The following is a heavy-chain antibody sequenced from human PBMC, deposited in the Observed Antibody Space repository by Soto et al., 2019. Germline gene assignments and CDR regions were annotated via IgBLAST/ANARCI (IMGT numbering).Heavy chain of an antibody. V-gene: IGHV3-23*01. CDR3: ARDRGSTGWDP. J-gene: IGHJ5*02. Sequence: GGSLRLSCAASGFTFSSYAMSWVRQAPGKGLEWVSAISGSGGSTYYADSVKGRFTISRDNSKNTLYLLMNSLRDEDTAVYYCARDRGSTGWDPWGQGTLVTVSS. D-gene: IGHD6-19*01. CDR2: ISGSGGST. CDR1: GFTFSSYA.